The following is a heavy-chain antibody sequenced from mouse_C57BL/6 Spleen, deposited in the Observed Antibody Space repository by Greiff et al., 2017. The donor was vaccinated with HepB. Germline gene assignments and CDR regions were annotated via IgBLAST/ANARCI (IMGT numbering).Heavy chain of an antibody. Sequence: EVKLMESGGGLVKPGGSLKLSCAASGFTFSDYGMHWVRQAPEKGLEWVAYIRSGSSTIYYADTVKGRFTISRDNAKNALFLQMTSLRAEDTAMYYCARQEYARDYRGHGTSVTVAS. CDR3: ARQEYARDY. J-gene: IGHJ4*01. V-gene: IGHV5-17*01. CDR1: GFTFSDYG. CDR2: IRSGSSTI.